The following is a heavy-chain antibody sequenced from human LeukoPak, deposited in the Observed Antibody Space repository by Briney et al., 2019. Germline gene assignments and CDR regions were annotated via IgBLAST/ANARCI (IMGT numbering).Heavy chain of an antibody. CDR3: ARVEYSYAPFDY. Sequence: ASVKVSCKASGGTFSSYAIRWVRQAPGQGLEWMGGIIPIFGTANYAQKLQGRVTITADESTSTAYMELSSLRSEDTAVYYCARVEYSYAPFDYWGQGTLVPVSS. CDR1: GGTFSSYA. J-gene: IGHJ4*02. CDR2: IIPIFGTA. V-gene: IGHV1-69*13. D-gene: IGHD5-18*01.